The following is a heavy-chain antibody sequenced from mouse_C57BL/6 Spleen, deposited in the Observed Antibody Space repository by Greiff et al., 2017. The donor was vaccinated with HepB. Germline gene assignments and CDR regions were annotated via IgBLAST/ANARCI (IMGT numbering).Heavy chain of an antibody. CDR2: INPSSGYT. Sequence: VQLVESGAELARPGASVKMSCKASGYTFTSYTMHWVKQRPGQGLEWIGYINPSSGYTKYNQKFKDKATLTADKSSSTAYMQLSSLTSEDSAVYYCARGASVAYFDYWGQGTTLTVSS. CDR3: ARGASVAYFDY. V-gene: IGHV1-4*01. J-gene: IGHJ2*01. CDR1: GYTFTSYT. D-gene: IGHD1-1*01.